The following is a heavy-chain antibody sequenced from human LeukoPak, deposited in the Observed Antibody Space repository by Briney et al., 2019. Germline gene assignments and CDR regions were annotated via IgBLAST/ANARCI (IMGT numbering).Heavy chain of an antibody. J-gene: IGHJ3*02. CDR1: GYTFTSYG. CDR2: ISAYNGNT. Sequence: ASVKVSCKASGYTFTSYGISWVRQAPGQGLEWMGWISAYNGNTNYAQKLQGRVTMTTDTSTSTAYMELRSLRSDDTAVYYCARDGVYSSSSNDAFDIWGQGTMVTVSS. D-gene: IGHD6-6*01. CDR3: ARDGVYSSSSNDAFDI. V-gene: IGHV1-18*01.